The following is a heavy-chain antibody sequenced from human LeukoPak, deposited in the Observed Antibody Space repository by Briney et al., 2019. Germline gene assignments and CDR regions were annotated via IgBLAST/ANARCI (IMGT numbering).Heavy chain of an antibody. J-gene: IGHJ4*02. CDR1: GGSFSGYY. Sequence: SETLSLTCAVYGGSFSGYYWSWIRQPPGKGLERIGEINHSGSTNYNPSLKSRVTISVDTSKNQFSLKLSSVTAADTAVYYCARQEVGGSSTSIDYWGQGTLVTVSS. D-gene: IGHD2-2*01. V-gene: IGHV4-34*01. CDR3: ARQEVGGSSTSIDY. CDR2: INHSGST.